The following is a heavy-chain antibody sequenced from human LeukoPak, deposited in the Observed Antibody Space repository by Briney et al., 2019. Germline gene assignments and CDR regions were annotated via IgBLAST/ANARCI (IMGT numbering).Heavy chain of an antibody. J-gene: IGHJ4*02. D-gene: IGHD6-19*01. Sequence: PGRSLRLSCAASGFTLSDYGMHWVRQAPGKGLEWVAVIWYDGSNKYYADSVKGRFTISRDSSKNTLYLQMNSLRAEDTAVYYCAKGVYSSGWYYFDYWGPGTLVTVSS. CDR2: IWYDGSNK. CDR3: AKGVYSSGWYYFDY. V-gene: IGHV3-33*06. CDR1: GFTLSDYG.